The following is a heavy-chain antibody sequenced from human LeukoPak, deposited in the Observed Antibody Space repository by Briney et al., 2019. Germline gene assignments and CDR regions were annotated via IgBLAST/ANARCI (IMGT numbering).Heavy chain of an antibody. CDR2: IWYDGSNK. J-gene: IGHJ3*02. D-gene: IGHD1-26*01. CDR3: ARDPLSGSTREWDAFDI. CDR1: GFTFSSYG. V-gene: IGHV3-33*01. Sequence: SGGSLRLSCAASGFTFSSYGMHWVRQAPGKGLEWVAVIWYDGSNKYYADSVKGRFTISRDNSKNTLYLQMNSLRAEDTAVYYCARDPLSGSTREWDAFDIWGQGTMVTVSS.